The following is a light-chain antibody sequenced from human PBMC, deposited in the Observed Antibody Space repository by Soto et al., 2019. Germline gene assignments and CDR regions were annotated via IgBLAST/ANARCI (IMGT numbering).Light chain of an antibody. V-gene: IGKV3-15*01. Sequence: EIVMTQSPATLSVSPGGRATLSCRASQSVSSNLAWYQQKPGQAPRLLIYGASTRASGIPARFSGSGSGTEFTLTISSLQSEDFVVYYCQQYNNWPLTFGQGTKVDIK. J-gene: IGKJ1*01. CDR2: GAS. CDR1: QSVSSN. CDR3: QQYNNWPLT.